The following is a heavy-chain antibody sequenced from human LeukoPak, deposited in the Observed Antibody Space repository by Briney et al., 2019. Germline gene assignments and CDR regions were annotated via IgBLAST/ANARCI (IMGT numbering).Heavy chain of an antibody. CDR1: GGSISSGGYY. CDR3: ARDREVWFDP. J-gene: IGHJ5*02. V-gene: IGHV4-31*03. Sequence: SETLSLTCTVSGGSISSGGYYWSWIRQHPGTGLEWIGHISYSGSTYSNPSLKSRVTISVDTSKNQFSLKLSSVTAADTAVYYCARDREVWFDPWGQGTLVSVSS. CDR2: ISYSGST.